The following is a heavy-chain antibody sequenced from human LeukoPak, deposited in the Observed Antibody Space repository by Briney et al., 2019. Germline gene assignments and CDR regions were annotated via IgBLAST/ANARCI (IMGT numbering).Heavy chain of an antibody. V-gene: IGHV1-18*01. Sequence: GASVTVSFKSSGYTFTIYGISWVRQAPGQGGEWMGWISAYNGNTNYAQKLQGRVTMTTDTSTSTAYMELRSLRSDDTAVYYCARDQIAVAGMVMVGYYYYYMDVWGKGTTVTVSS. J-gene: IGHJ6*03. CDR3: ARDQIAVAGMVMVGYYYYYMDV. CDR2: ISAYNGNT. D-gene: IGHD6-19*01. CDR1: GYTFTIYG.